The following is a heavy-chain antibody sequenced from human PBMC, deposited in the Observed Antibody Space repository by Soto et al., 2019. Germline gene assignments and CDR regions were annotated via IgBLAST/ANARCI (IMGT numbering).Heavy chain of an antibody. J-gene: IGHJ5*02. CDR3: VRGKEAGVWFDP. V-gene: IGHV1-3*04. Sequence: ASVKVSCKASGFTFSHHSIHSVRQAPGQRLEWMGWINSDTGYTKYSQKFQARLTITWDSSAKTAYMELSSLQSEDTAVYYCVRGKEAGVWFDPWGQGTLVTVSS. CDR2: INSDTGYT. CDR1: GFTFSHHS. D-gene: IGHD3-10*01.